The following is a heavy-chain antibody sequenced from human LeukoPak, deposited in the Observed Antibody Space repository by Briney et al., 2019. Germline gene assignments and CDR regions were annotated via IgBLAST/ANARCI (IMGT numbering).Heavy chain of an antibody. CDR2: ISSSGRTF. CDR3: ARDSRGSSWFFDY. Sequence: GGSLRLSCAASGFTFSSYEMNWVRQAPGKGLEWVSYISSSGRTFYYADSVKGRFTISRDNGKNSLYLQMNSLRVEDTAVYYCARDSRGSSWFFDYWGQGALVTVSS. CDR1: GFTFSSYE. D-gene: IGHD6-13*01. J-gene: IGHJ4*02. V-gene: IGHV3-48*03.